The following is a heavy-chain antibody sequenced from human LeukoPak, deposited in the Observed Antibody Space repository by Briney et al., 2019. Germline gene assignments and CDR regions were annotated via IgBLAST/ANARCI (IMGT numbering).Heavy chain of an antibody. CDR1: GYSFTSYW. J-gene: IGHJ4*02. CDR3: ARVITSYYFDY. Sequence: GESLKISCKVSGYSFTSYWIGWVRQTPGKGLEWMGIIYPGDSDTRYSPSFQGQVTISADKSISTAYLQWSSLKASDTAMYYCARVITSYYFDYWGQGTLVTVSS. CDR2: IYPGDSDT. V-gene: IGHV5-51*01. D-gene: IGHD3-22*01.